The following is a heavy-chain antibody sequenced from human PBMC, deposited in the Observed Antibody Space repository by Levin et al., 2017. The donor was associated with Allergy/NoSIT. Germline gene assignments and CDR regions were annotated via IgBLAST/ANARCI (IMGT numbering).Heavy chain of an antibody. D-gene: IGHD2-15*01. CDR2: IYYSGST. V-gene: IGHV4-31*03. CDR1: GGSISSGGYY. CDR3: ARGLYGSGGSCYGHYYYDYMDV. Sequence: SETLSLTCTVSGGSISSGGYYWSWLRQHPGKGLEWIGYIYYSGSTYYNPSLKSRVTISVDTSKNQFSLKLSSVTAADTAVYYCARGLYGSGGSCYGHYYYDYMDVWGKGTTVTVSS. J-gene: IGHJ6*03.